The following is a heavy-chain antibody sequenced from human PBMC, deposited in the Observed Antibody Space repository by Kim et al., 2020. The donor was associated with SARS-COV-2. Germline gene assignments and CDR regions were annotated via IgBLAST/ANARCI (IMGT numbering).Heavy chain of an antibody. Sequence: AAVKGRFTISRDNSKNTLYLQMNSRRVEDTAVYYCAKDRTGKSTVTTVDYWGQGTLVTVSS. J-gene: IGHJ4*02. CDR3: AKDRTGKSTVTTVDY. V-gene: IGHV3-23*01. D-gene: IGHD4-17*01.